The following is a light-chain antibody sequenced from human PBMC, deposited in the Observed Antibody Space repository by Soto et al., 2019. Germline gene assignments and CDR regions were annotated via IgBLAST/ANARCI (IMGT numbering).Light chain of an antibody. V-gene: IGLV1-40*01. CDR1: SSNIGAGYD. J-gene: IGLJ2*01. CDR2: DNS. CDR3: QSYDSSLSGLV. Sequence: QSVLTQPPSVSGAPGQRVTISCTGSSSNIGAGYDIHWYQQLPGTAPKLLIYDNSNRPSGVPDRFSGSKSGTSASLAITGLQAEDEADYYCQSYDSSLSGLVFGGGTKVTVL.